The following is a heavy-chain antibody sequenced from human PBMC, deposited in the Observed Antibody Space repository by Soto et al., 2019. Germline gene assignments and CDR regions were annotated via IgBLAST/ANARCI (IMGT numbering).Heavy chain of an antibody. D-gene: IGHD2-15*01. J-gene: IGHJ5*02. V-gene: IGHV1-8*01. Sequence: ASVKVSCKASGYTFTSYDINWVQQATGQGLEWMGWMNPNSGNTGYAQKFQGRVSMTRNTSISTAYMELSSLRSEDTVVYYCARRYCSGGGCYHSSDPWGQGTLVTLSS. CDR3: ARRYCSGGGCYHSSDP. CDR2: MNPNSGNT. CDR1: GYTFTSYD.